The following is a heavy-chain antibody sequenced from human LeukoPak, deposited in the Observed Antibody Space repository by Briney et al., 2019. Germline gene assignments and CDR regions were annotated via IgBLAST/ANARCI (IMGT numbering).Heavy chain of an antibody. CDR2: IWYDGSNK. Sequence: GGSLRLSCAASGFTFNSYGIHWVRQAPGKGPEWVAFIWYDGSNKYYADSVKGRFTISRDNSKNTLYLQVNSLRAEDTAVYYCARARTTRGFDYWGQGTLVTVSS. J-gene: IGHJ4*02. CDR1: GFTFNSYG. V-gene: IGHV3-33*01. D-gene: IGHD4-17*01. CDR3: ARARTTRGFDY.